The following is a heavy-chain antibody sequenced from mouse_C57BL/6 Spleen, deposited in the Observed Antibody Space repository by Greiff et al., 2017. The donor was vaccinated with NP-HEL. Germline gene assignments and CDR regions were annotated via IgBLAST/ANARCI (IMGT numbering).Heavy chain of an antibody. CDR3: ARLYYGSSPWFAY. V-gene: IGHV5-16*01. CDR1: GFTFSDYY. Sequence: EVQVVESEGGLVQPGSSMKLSCTASGFTFSDYYMAWVRQVPEKGLEWVTNINYDGSSTYYLDSLKSRFIISRDNAKNILYLQMSSLKSEDTATYYCARLYYGSSPWFAYWGQGTLVTVSA. CDR2: INYDGSST. D-gene: IGHD1-1*01. J-gene: IGHJ3*01.